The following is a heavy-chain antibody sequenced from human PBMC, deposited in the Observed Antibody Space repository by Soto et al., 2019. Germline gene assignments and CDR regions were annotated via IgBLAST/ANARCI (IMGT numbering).Heavy chain of an antibody. J-gene: IGHJ6*02. CDR3: ARASDIVVVPAAIDYYYGMDV. CDR2: ISYDGSNK. Sequence: SCAASGFTFSSYAMHWVRQAPGKGLEWVAVISYDGSNKYYADSVKGRFTISRDNSKNTLYLQMNSLRAEDTAVYYCARASDIVVVPAAIDYYYGMDVWGQGTTVTVSS. V-gene: IGHV3-30-3*01. D-gene: IGHD2-2*02. CDR1: GFTFSSYA.